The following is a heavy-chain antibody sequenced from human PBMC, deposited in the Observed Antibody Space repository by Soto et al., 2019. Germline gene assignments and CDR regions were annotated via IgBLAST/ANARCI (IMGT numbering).Heavy chain of an antibody. Sequence: QVQLVESGGGAVQPGESLRLSCVASGFDFTYYAMHWVRQAPGKGLESVAVMSSDGSKIHHTDSVKGRFTISRDNSKNTLYLQMNSLRKEDTVVSFCAKDEGVGGTLGLFDYWGQGTLVSVSS. CDR2: MSSDGSKI. CDR3: AKDEGVGGTLGLFDY. CDR1: GFDFTYYA. J-gene: IGHJ4*02. V-gene: IGHV3-30*18. D-gene: IGHD1-26*01.